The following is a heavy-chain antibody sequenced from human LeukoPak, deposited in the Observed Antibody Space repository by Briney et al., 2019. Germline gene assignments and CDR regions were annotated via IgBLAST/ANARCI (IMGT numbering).Heavy chain of an antibody. J-gene: IGHJ3*02. V-gene: IGHV4-59*01. Sequence: SETLSLTCTVSGGSISSYYWSWIRQPPGKGLEWIGYIYYSGSTNYNPSLKSRVTVSVDTSKNQFSLKLSSVTAADTAVYYCARGDDYGGDAFDIWGQGTMVTVSS. CDR2: IYYSGST. CDR1: GGSISSYY. CDR3: ARGDDYGGDAFDI. D-gene: IGHD4-23*01.